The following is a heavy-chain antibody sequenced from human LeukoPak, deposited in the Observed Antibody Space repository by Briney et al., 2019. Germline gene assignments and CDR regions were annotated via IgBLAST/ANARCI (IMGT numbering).Heavy chain of an antibody. J-gene: IGHJ6*02. CDR3: ARGKPLLPTVTMHNGMDV. Sequence: SETLSLTCAVYGGSFSGYYWSWIRQPPGKGLEWIGEINHSGSTNYNPSLKSRVTISVGASKNQFSLKLSSVTAADTAVYYCARGKPLLPTVTMHNGMDVWGQGTTVTVSS. D-gene: IGHD3-10*01. CDR1: GGSFSGYY. V-gene: IGHV4-34*01. CDR2: INHSGST.